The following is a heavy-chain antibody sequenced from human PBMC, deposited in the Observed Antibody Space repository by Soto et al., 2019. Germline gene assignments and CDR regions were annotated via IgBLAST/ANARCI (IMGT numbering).Heavy chain of an antibody. D-gene: IGHD1-20*01. CDR2: ISAYNGNT. CDR3: ARDPNPYHWIIRGPFDY. Sequence: QVQLVQSGAEVKKPGASVKVSCKASGYTFTSYGISWVRQAPGQGLEWMGWISAYNGNTNYAQKLQGRVTMTSDTSPRIDYMELRSLGSDDTAVYYCARDPNPYHWIIRGPFDYWGQGTLVTVSS. J-gene: IGHJ4*02. CDR1: GYTFTSYG. V-gene: IGHV1-18*01.